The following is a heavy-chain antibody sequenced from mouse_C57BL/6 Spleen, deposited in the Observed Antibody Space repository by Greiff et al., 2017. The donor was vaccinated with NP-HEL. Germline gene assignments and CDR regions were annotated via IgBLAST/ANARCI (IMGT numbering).Heavy chain of an antibody. CDR3: ARDVNWAPFAY. CDR1: GFTFSDFY. V-gene: IGHV7-1*01. Sequence: EVKVVESGGGLVQSGRSLRLSCATSGFTFSDFYMEWVRQAPGKGLEWIAASRNKANDYTTEYSASVKGRFIVSRDTSQSILYLQMNALRAEDTAIYYCARDVNWAPFAYWGQGTLVTVSA. CDR2: SRNKANDYTT. J-gene: IGHJ3*01. D-gene: IGHD4-1*02.